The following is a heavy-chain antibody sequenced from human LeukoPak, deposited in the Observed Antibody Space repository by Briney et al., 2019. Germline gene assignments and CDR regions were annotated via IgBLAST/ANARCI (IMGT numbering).Heavy chain of an antibody. CDR1: GGSIRSSSYY. CDR2: IYYSGST. V-gene: IGHV4-39*01. J-gene: IGHJ4*02. CDR3: ARQVVAVAGTGYFDY. Sequence: PSETLSLTGTVSGGSIRSSSYYWGWIRQPPGKGLEWIGSIYYSGSTYYNASLKSRGTIFVDTSKNQFSLKLNSVTAADTAVYFCARQVVAVAGTGYFDYWGQGTLVTVSS. D-gene: IGHD6-19*01.